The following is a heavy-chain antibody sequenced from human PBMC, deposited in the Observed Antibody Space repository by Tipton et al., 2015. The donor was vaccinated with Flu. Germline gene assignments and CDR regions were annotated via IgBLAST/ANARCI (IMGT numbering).Heavy chain of an antibody. CDR3: ARVGGWDDSSYYFDF. D-gene: IGHD1-1*01. Sequence: TLSLTCFVSGGSIVSTTYYWAWIRQPPGKGLEWIGSISYSGTTYYNPSLESRVTISVDTPKNQFSLKLSSVTAADTALYFCARVGGWDDSSYYFDFWGQGTLVTVSS. CDR2: ISYSGTT. V-gene: IGHV4-39*07. CDR1: GGSIVSTTYY. J-gene: IGHJ4*02.